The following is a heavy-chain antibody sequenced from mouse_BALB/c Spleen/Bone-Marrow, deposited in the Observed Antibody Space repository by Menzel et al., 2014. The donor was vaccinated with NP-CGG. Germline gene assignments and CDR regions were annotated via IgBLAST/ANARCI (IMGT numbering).Heavy chain of an antibody. CDR1: GYTFTNYW. Sequence: HVQLQQPGAELVKPGASVKLSCKTSGYTFTNYWIQWVKQRPGQGLGWIGEIFPGIGTTYYNEKFKGKATLTIDTSSSTAYMQLSSLTSEDSAVYFCARGGNYGYWGQGTTLTVSS. D-gene: IGHD2-1*01. V-gene: IGHV1S132*01. CDR2: IFPGIGTT. J-gene: IGHJ2*01. CDR3: ARGGNYGY.